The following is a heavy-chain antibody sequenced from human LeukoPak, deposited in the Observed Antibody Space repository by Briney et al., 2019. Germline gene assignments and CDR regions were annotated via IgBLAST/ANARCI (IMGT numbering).Heavy chain of an antibody. Sequence: SETLSLTCTVSGYSISSGYYWGWIRQPPGKGLEWIGSIYHSGSTYYNPSLKSRVTISVDTSKNQFSLKLSSVTAADTAVYYCARLSGQIITTGVSPSYLDYWGQGTLVTVSS. J-gene: IGHJ4*02. D-gene: IGHD3-10*01. CDR3: ARLSGQIITTGVSPSYLDY. CDR1: GYSISSGYY. V-gene: IGHV4-38-2*02. CDR2: IYHSGST.